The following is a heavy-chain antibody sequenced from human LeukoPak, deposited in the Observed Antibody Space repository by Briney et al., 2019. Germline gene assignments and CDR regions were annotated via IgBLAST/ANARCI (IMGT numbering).Heavy chain of an antibody. J-gene: IGHJ4*02. CDR3: ARGGWVRGVITRTGLDY. CDR1: GYTFTSYY. Sequence: ASVKVSCKASGYTFTSYYMHWVRQAPGQGLEWMGIINPSGGSTSYAQKFQGRVTMTRDMSTSTVYMELSRLRSDDTAVYYCARGGWVRGVITRTGLDYWGQGTLVTVSS. CDR2: INPSGGST. D-gene: IGHD3-10*01. V-gene: IGHV1-46*01.